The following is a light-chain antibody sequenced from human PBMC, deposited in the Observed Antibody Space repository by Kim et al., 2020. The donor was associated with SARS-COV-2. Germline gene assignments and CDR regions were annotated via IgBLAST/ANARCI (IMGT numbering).Light chain of an antibody. V-gene: IGLV2-14*04. J-gene: IGLJ3*02. Sequence: GQSIAISCTGTSSDIGAYNYVAWYQQHPGKVPKLMIYDVTKRPSGVSDRFSGSKSANTASLTISGLQAEDEADYYCTSYTTSTTWVFGGGTKLT. CDR1: SSDIGAYNY. CDR2: DVT. CDR3: TSYTTSTTWV.